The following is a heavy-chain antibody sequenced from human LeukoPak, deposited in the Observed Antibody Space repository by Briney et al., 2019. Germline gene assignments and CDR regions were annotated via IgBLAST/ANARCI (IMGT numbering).Heavy chain of an antibody. CDR2: VSRSGGSI. CDR1: GFTFSTYA. CDR3: AKYRTGPPNGLDV. J-gene: IGHJ6*02. V-gene: IGHV3-23*01. Sequence: GGSLRLSCAASGFTFSTYAMNWVRQAPGKGLEWVSGVSRSGGSIWYAESVKGRFTISRDNSKNTLYLQMNRLRAEDTATYYCAKYRTGPPNGLDVWGQGTTVTVSS. D-gene: IGHD1-26*01.